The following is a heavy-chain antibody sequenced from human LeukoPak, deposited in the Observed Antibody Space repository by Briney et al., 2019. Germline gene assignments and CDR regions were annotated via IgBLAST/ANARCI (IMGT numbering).Heavy chain of an antibody. CDR1: GYSFTSYW. J-gene: IGHJ4*02. V-gene: IGHV5-51*01. D-gene: IGHD1-26*01. Sequence: GESLQISCQGSGYSFTSYWIGWVRQMPGKGLEWMGIIYPGDSDTRYSPSFQGQVTISADKSISTAYLQWSSLKASDTAMYYCARLKSLRQWELLDYWGQGTLVTVSS. CDR2: IYPGDSDT. CDR3: ARLKSLRQWELLDY.